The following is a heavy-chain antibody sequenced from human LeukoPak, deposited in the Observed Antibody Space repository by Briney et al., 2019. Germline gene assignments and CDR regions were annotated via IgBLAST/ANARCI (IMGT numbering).Heavy chain of an antibody. Sequence: PGGSLRLSCEASGFTFSSYWMHWVRQAPGKGLVWVSRIDNDGSGTSYADSVKGRFTISRDNAKNRLYVQMNSLRAEDTAVYYCATGSWLWSPVYWGQGTLVTVSS. CDR3: ATGSWLWSPVY. D-gene: IGHD5-18*01. CDR1: GFTFSSYW. CDR2: IDNDGSGT. V-gene: IGHV3-74*01. J-gene: IGHJ4*02.